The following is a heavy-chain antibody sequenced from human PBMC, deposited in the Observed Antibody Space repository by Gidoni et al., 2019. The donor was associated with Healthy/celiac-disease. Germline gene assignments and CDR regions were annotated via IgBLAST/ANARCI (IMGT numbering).Heavy chain of an antibody. CDR2: ISYDGSNK. J-gene: IGHJ6*02. CDR3: ARDRSPYYYYGMDV. V-gene: IGHV3-30*04. CDR1: GVTFRSYA. Sequence: QVQLVESGGGVVKPGRSLRLPCAASGVTFRSYAMHWVRQAPGKGLEWVAVISYDGSNKYYADSVKGRFTISRDNSKNTLYLQMNSLRAEDTAVYYCARDRSPYYYYGMDVWGQGTTVTVSS. D-gene: IGHD3-16*02.